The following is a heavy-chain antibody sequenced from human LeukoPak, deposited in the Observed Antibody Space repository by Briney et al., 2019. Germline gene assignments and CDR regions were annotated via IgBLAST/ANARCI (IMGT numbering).Heavy chain of an antibody. D-gene: IGHD3-10*01. V-gene: IGHV4-59*01. CDR1: GGSISSYY. CDR2: IYYSGST. J-gene: IGHJ3*02. CDR3: AREGSESDAFDI. Sequence: SETLSLTCTVSGGSISSYYWSWIRQPPGRGLEWIGYIYYSGSTNYNPSLKSRVTISVDTSKNQFSLKLSSVTAADTAVYYCAREGSESDAFDIWGQGTMVTVSS.